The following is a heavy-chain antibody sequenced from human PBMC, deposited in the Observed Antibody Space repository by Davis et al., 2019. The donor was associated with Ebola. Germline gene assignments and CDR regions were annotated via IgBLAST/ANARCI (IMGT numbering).Heavy chain of an antibody. D-gene: IGHD3-22*01. V-gene: IGHV3-9*01. CDR3: ARDLGDTMNY. CDR1: GFTFDDYA. CDR2: ISWNSNSI. Sequence: PGGSLRLSCAASGFTFDDYAMHWVRQAPGKGLEWVSGISWNSNSIGYAGSVKGRFTISRDNSKNTLYLQMDSPRAEDTAVYYCARDLGDTMNYWGQGTLVTVSS. J-gene: IGHJ4*02.